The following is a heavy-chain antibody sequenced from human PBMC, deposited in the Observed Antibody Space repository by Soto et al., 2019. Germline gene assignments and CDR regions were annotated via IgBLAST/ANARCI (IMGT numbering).Heavy chain of an antibody. Sequence: QVQLVESGGGVVQPGRSLRLSCAASGFTFSSYGMHWVRQAPGKGLAWVAVIWYDGSNKYYADSVKGRFTISRDNYKNTLYLQMNSLRAEDTAVYYCARDDSIAVAVYYYYGMDVWGQGPTVTVSS. V-gene: IGHV3-33*01. D-gene: IGHD6-19*01. CDR3: ARDDSIAVAVYYYYGMDV. J-gene: IGHJ6*02. CDR2: IWYDGSNK. CDR1: GFTFSSYG.